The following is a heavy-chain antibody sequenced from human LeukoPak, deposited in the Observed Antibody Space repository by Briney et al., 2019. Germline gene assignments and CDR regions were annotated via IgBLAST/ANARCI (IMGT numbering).Heavy chain of an antibody. Sequence: GESLKISCKGSGYRFTSYWIGWVRPMPGKGLEWMVILYPGYSDTIYSTFFQGQVTLSPDQSHSTTYPAYDSLKTSGTGRYFCARTGYAQLPTYYFDYWGEGTLVTVSS. J-gene: IGHJ4*02. D-gene: IGHD2-2*01. CDR3: ARTGYAQLPTYYFDY. CDR1: GYRFTSYW. V-gene: IGHV5-51*01. CDR2: LYPGYSDT.